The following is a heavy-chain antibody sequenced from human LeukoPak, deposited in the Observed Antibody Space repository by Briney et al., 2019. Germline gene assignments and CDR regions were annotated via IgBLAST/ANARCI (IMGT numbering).Heavy chain of an antibody. CDR3: ARGEEIGDAFDI. V-gene: IGHV4-34*01. CDR1: GGSFSGDY. J-gene: IGHJ3*02. CDR2: INHSGST. D-gene: IGHD3-22*01. Sequence: SETLSLTCAVYGGSFSGDYWSWIRQPPGKGLEWIGEINHSGSTNYNPSLKSRVTISVDTSKNQFSLKLSSVTAADTAVYYCARGEEIGDAFDIWGQGTMVTVSS.